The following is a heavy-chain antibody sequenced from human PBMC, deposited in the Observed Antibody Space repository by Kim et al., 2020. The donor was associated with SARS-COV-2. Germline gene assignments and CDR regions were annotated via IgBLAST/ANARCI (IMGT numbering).Heavy chain of an antibody. J-gene: IGHJ6*02. D-gene: IGHD3-22*01. Sequence: GGSLRLSCGASGFTFSSYGMHWVRQAPGKGLEWVAVISYGGGSEYYADSVKGRFTITRDKSKNTLYLQMNSLRAEDTAVYYCAKDVVTPGCYYGMDVWGQGTTLSFSS. V-gene: IGHV3-30*18. CDR2: ISYGGGSE. CDR1: GFTFSSYG. CDR3: AKDVVTPGCYYGMDV.